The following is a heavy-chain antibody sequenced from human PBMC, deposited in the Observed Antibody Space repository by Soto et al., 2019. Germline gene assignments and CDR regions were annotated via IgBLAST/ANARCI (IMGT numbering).Heavy chain of an antibody. D-gene: IGHD3-10*01. J-gene: IGHJ5*02. CDR1: GFTFSSYG. CDR3: AKGMVRGVTPFDP. CDR2: ISYDGSNK. V-gene: IGHV3-30*18. Sequence: QLQLVESGGGVVQPGRSLRLSCVASGFTFSSYGMHWVRQAPGKGLEWVAVISYDGSNKYYADSVKGRFTISRDNSKNTLYLQLNSLSTEDTAVYYCAKGMVRGVTPFDPWGQGTLVTVSS.